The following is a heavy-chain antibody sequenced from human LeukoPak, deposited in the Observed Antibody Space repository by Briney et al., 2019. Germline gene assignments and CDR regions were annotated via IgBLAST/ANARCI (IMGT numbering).Heavy chain of an antibody. CDR3: ARDVSTGWYYFDY. CDR2: IWNDGGKK. V-gene: IGHV3-33*01. Sequence: GRSLRLSCAASGFTFSSYGMQWVRQGPGKGLEWVAVIWNDGGKKYYSDSVKGRFTISRDNSKNTLYLQMNSLRAEDTAVYYCARDVSTGWYYFDYWGQGTLVTVSS. CDR1: GFTFSSYG. D-gene: IGHD6-19*01. J-gene: IGHJ4*02.